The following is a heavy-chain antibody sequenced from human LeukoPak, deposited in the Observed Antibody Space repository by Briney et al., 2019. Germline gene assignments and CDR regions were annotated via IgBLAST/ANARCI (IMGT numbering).Heavy chain of an antibody. V-gene: IGHV4-39*01. J-gene: IGHJ6*02. D-gene: IGHD2-2*01. CDR2: IYYSGNT. Sequence: PSETLSLTCTVSGGSISSSSFYWGWIRQSPGKVLEWIGNIYYSGNTYYNPSLKSRVTISVDTSKNQFSLKLSSVTAADTAVYYCARHDCTCTTCQYHYGMDVWGQGTTVTVSS. CDR1: GGSISSSSFY. CDR3: ARHDCTCTTCQYHYGMDV.